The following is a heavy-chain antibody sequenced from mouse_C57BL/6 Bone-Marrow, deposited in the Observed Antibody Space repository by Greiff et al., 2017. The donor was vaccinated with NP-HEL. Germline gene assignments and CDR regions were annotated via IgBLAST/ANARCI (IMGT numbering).Heavy chain of an antibody. V-gene: IGHV2-5*01. Sequence: QVQLQQSGPGLVQPSQSLSITCTVSGFSLTSYGVHWVRQSPGKGLEWLGVIWRGGSTDYNAALMSRLSITNDNSKSQVFFKMNSLQADDTAIYYCAKNYYYRGYYAMDYWGQGTSVTVSS. CDR3: AKNYYYRGYYAMDY. D-gene: IGHD1-1*01. J-gene: IGHJ4*01. CDR1: GFSLTSYG. CDR2: IWRGGST.